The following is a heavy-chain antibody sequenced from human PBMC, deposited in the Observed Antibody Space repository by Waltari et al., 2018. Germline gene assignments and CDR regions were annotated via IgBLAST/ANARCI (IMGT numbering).Heavy chain of an antibody. CDR1: GGSISSGDYY. Sequence: QVQLQESGPGLVKPSQTLSLTCTVSGGSISSGDYYWSWIRQPPGKGLGGIGSINSSGSTYYNPSLKSRVTISVDTSKTQFSLKLSSVTAADTAVYYCARQTGRPDAFDIWGQGTMVTVSS. V-gene: IGHV4-30-4*08. D-gene: IGHD7-27*01. CDR2: INSSGST. CDR3: ARQTGRPDAFDI. J-gene: IGHJ3*02.